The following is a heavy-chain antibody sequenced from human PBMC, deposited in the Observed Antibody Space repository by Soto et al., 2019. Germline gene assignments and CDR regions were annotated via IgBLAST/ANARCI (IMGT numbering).Heavy chain of an antibody. D-gene: IGHD3-22*01. V-gene: IGHV4-31*02. CDR2: IYYGGST. J-gene: IGHJ4*01. CDR1: GGSISSGGYY. Sequence: SETLSLTCTVSGGSISSGGYYWSWIRQHPGKGLEWIGYIYYGGSTYYNPSLKSRATISGDTSKNQFSLKLSSVTAADTAVYYCARGGYYYENSGQNAYDYWGQGILVTSP. CDR3: ARGGYYYENSGQNAYDY.